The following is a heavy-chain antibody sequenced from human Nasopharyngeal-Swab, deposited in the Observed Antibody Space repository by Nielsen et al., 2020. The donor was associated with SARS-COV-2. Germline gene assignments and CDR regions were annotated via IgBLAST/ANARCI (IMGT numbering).Heavy chain of an antibody. D-gene: IGHD3-16*01. CDR2: ISYDGSNK. CDR1: GFTFSSYA. J-gene: IGHJ4*02. V-gene: IGHV3-30-3*01. CDR3: ARDIDDYVWGSYFDY. Sequence: GGSLRLSCAASGFTFSSYAMHWVRQAPGKGLEWVAVISYDGSNKYYADSVKGRFTIPRDNSKNTLYLQMNSLRAEDTAVYYCARDIDDYVWGSYFDYWGQGTLVTVSS.